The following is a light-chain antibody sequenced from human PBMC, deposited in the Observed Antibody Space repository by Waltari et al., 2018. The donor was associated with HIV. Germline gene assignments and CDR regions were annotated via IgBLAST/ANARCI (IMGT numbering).Light chain of an antibody. CDR2: DVD. V-gene: IGLV2-14*03. Sequence: SAVTQPASVSGLPGQSLTISCTGGDSDFGLYNFVSWYQQPPGRVPRLILYDVDSRAPGISDRFSGSRSGPTASLNISRLRAEDEADYYCASFTGDDTLLFGGGTKVTVL. CDR1: DSDFGLYNF. CDR3: ASFTGDDTLL. J-gene: IGLJ3*02.